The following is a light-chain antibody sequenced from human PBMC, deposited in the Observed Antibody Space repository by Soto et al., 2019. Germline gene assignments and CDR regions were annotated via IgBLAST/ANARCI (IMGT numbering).Light chain of an antibody. CDR1: SSDVGGYNY. J-gene: IGLJ2*01. CDR2: EVN. Sequence: QSVLTQPPSASGSPGQSVTISCTGTSSDVGGYNYVSWYQQHPGKAPKLIIYEVNKRPSGVPDRFSGSKSGNTASLTVSGLQAEDEANYYCSSYAGSNNFDVVLGGGTQLTVL. CDR3: SSYAGSNNFDVV. V-gene: IGLV2-8*01.